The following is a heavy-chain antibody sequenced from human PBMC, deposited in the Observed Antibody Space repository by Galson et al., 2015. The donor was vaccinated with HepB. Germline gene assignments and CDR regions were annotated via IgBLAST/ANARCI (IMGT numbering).Heavy chain of an antibody. V-gene: IGHV3-23*01. D-gene: IGHD3-10*01. CDR2: ILGSGTST. J-gene: IGHJ4*02. Sequence: SLRLSCAASGFTFSNYAMHWVRQAPGKGLEWVSVILGSGTSTYYSDSVRGRFTISRDNSKDTLYLQMNSLSAEDTAVYYCAKNYYASGRYNSPFDYWGQGTVVTVSS. CDR1: GFTFSNYA. CDR3: AKNYYASGRYNSPFDY.